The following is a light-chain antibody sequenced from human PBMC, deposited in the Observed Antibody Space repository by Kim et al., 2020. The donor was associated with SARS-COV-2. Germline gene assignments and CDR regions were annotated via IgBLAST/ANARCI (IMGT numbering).Light chain of an antibody. Sequence: GQRVTIPCSGGRPNIGSNSVSWCQQLPGTAPKLLISLNSQRPSGVPDRISGSKSGTSASLAISDLRSEDEADYYCATWDDSLNGPVFGGGTQLTVL. CDR2: LNS. V-gene: IGLV1-44*01. CDR3: ATWDDSLNGPV. J-gene: IGLJ2*01. CDR1: RPNIGSNS.